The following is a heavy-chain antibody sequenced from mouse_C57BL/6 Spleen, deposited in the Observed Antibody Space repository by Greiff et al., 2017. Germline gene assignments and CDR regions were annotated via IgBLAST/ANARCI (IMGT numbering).Heavy chain of an antibody. J-gene: IGHJ3*01. CDR3: ANNWGSAFAY. CDR2: ISSGSSTI. CDR1: GFTFSDSG. D-gene: IGHD4-1*01. V-gene: IGHV5-17*01. Sequence: EVQLVESGGGLVKPGGSLKLSCAASGFTFSDSGMHWVRQAPEKGLEWVAYISSGSSTIYYADTVKGRFTISRDNAKNTLFLQMTSLRSEDTAMYYCANNWGSAFAYWGQGTLVTVSA.